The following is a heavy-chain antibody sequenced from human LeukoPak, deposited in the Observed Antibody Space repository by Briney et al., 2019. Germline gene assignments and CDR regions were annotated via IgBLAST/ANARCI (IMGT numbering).Heavy chain of an antibody. CDR1: GGSISSGGYY. CDR3: ARTDTAMGYYYYGMDV. V-gene: IGHV4-30-2*02. D-gene: IGHD5-18*01. Sequence: SETLSLTCTVSGGSISSGGYYWSWIRQPPGKGLEWIGYIYHSGSTYYNPSLKSRVTISVDTSKNQFSLKLSSVTAADTAVYYCARTDTAMGYYYYGMDVWGQGTTVTVSS. CDR2: IYHSGST. J-gene: IGHJ6*02.